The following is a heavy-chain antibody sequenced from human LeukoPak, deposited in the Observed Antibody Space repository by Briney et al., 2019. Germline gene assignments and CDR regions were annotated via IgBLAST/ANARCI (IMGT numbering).Heavy chain of an antibody. Sequence: ASVKVSCKASGYTFTGYDINWVRQATGQGLEWMGWMNPNSGNTGYAQKFQGRVTMTRNTSISTAYMELSRLRSEDTAVYYCARGGLRDGYILGAWGQGTLVTVSS. CDR3: ARGGLRDGYILGA. D-gene: IGHD5-24*01. V-gene: IGHV1-8*01. J-gene: IGHJ5*02. CDR1: GYTFTGYD. CDR2: MNPNSGNT.